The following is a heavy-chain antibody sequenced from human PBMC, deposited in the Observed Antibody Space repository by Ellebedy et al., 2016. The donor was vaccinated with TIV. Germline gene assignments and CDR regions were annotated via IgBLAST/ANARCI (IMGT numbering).Heavy chain of an antibody. CDR3: AREEPYGSGTKDYGMDV. J-gene: IGHJ6*02. Sequence: AASVKVSCKASGYTFTSYYMHWVRQAPRQGLEWIGIINPSGGSKSYAQKLQGRVTMTRDTSTSTVYMELNSLRSEDTAVYYCAREEPYGSGTKDYGMDVWGQGTTVTVSS. D-gene: IGHD3-10*01. CDR2: INPSGGSK. CDR1: GYTFTSYY. V-gene: IGHV1-46*04.